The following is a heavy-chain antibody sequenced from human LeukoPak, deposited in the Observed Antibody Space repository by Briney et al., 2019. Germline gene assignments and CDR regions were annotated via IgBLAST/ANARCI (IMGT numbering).Heavy chain of an antibody. D-gene: IGHD3-10*01. CDR1: GGSIRSY. J-gene: IGHJ5*02. Sequence: SETLSLTCTVSGGSIRSYWSWIRQPAGKGLEWIGRIYGSGSTDYNPSLKSRVTMSIDTTKNQFSLNLISVTAADTAVYYCARDSGTTGEVKFDPWGQGTLVTVSS. V-gene: IGHV4-4*07. CDR3: ARDSGTTGEVKFDP. CDR2: IYGSGST.